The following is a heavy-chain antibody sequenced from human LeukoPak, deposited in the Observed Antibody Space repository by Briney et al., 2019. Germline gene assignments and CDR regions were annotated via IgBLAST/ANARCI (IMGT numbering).Heavy chain of an antibody. CDR2: IYYSGST. CDR3: ARIQQLVHFAFDI. V-gene: IGHV4-59*12. D-gene: IGHD6-13*01. Sequence: SETLSLTCTVSGGSISSYYWSWIRQPPGKGLEWIGYIYYSGSTNYNPSLKSRVTISVDTSKNQFSLKLSSVTAADTAVYYCARIQQLVHFAFDIWGQGTMVTVSS. CDR1: GGSISSYY. J-gene: IGHJ3*02.